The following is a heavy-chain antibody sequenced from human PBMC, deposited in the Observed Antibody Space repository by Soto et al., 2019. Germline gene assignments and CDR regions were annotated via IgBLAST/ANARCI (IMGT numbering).Heavy chain of an antibody. V-gene: IGHV3-7*01. D-gene: IGHD3-3*01. CDR3: ARDTSPPLGWLLYSDY. Sequence: GGSLRLSCAASGFTFSSYWMSWVRQAPGKGLEWVANIKQDGSEKYYVDSVKGRFTISRDNAKNSLYLQMNSLRAEDTAVYYCARDTSPPLGWLLYSDYWGQGTPVTVSS. CDR1: GFTFSSYW. J-gene: IGHJ4*02. CDR2: IKQDGSEK.